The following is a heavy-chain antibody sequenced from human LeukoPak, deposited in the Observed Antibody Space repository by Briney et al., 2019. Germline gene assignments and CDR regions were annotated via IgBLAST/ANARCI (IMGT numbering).Heavy chain of an antibody. CDR2: ISAYNGNT. CDR1: GYTFTSYG. CDR3: ARVPPKYYYDSSGSLYLDY. D-gene: IGHD3-22*01. V-gene: IGHV1-18*01. J-gene: IGHJ4*02. Sequence: ASVTVSCKASGYTFTSYGISWVRQAPGQGLEWMGWISAYNGNTNYAQKLQGRVTMTTDTSTSTAYMELRSLRSDDTAVYYCARVPPKYYYDSSGSLYLDYWGQGTLVTVSS.